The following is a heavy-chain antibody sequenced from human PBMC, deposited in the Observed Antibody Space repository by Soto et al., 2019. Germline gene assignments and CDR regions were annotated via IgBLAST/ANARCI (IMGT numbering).Heavy chain of an antibody. D-gene: IGHD5-18*01. CDR1: GGTFSSYA. Sequence: QVQLVQSGAEVKKPGSSVKVSCKASGGTFSSYAISWVRQAPGQGLEWMGGIIPIFGTANYAPKFQGRVTITADESTSTAYTELRSLRSEETAVYYCAGDQVDTAMPDYWGQGTLVTVSS. CDR2: IIPIFGTA. CDR3: AGDQVDTAMPDY. V-gene: IGHV1-69*01. J-gene: IGHJ4*02.